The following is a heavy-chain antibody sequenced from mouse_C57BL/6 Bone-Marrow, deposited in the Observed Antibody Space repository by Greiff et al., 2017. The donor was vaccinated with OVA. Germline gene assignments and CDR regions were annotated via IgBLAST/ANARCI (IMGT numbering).Heavy chain of an antibody. J-gene: IGHJ2*01. CDR2: IYPGSGNT. CDR3: AREIRERGNFDY. Sequence: QVHVKQSGAELVRPGASVKLSCKASGYTFTDYYINWVKQRPGQGLEWIARIYPGSGNTYYNEKFKGKATLTAEKSSSTAYMQLSSLTSEDSAVYFCAREIRERGNFDYWGQGTTLTVSS. CDR1: GYTFTDYY. V-gene: IGHV1-76*01. D-gene: IGHD2-4*01.